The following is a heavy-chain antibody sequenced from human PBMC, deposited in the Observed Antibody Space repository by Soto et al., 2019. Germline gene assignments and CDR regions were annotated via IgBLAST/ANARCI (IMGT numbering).Heavy chain of an antibody. Sequence: QAQVVQSGAEVRKPGSSVKLSCKASEGTFNSYAIAWVRQAPGQGLEWMGGIIPYYNTLNYAQKFQDRVTITADASTNTGYMELSSLRSYDTAVYFWASGASRWYPYFFDSWAQGTLVTVSS. CDR1: EGTFNSYA. D-gene: IGHD6-13*01. J-gene: IGHJ4*02. CDR3: ASGASRWYPYFFDS. V-gene: IGHV1-69*01. CDR2: IIPYYNTL.